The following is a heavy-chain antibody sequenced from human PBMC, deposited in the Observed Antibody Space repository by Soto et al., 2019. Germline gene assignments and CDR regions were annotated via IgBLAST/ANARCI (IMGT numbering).Heavy chain of an antibody. CDR2: IWYDGSKK. CDR3: AREGAVAGSQDF. J-gene: IGHJ4*02. CDR1: GFIFSDYG. D-gene: IGHD6-19*01. Sequence: QVQLVESGGGVVQPGKSLRLSCAASGFIFSDYGIHWVRQAPGKGLEWVALIWYDGSKKYYADTVKGRFTVSRDKINNTLYLEMNSLRVEDSAVYYCAREGAVAGSQDFWGQGTLVTVSS. V-gene: IGHV3-33*01.